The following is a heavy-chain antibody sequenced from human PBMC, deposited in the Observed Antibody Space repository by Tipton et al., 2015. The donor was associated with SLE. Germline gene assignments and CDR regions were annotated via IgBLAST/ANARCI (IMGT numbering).Heavy chain of an antibody. CDR1: GGSISSSSYY. CDR2: IYYSGST. D-gene: IGHD1-26*01. Sequence: GSLRLSCTVSGGSISSSSYYWGWSRQPPGKGLEWIGSIYYSGSTYYNPSLKSRVTISVDTSKNQFSLKLSSVTAADTAVYYCARVIVGASAFDIWGQGTTVTVSS. CDR3: ARVIVGASAFDI. J-gene: IGHJ3*02. V-gene: IGHV4-39*07.